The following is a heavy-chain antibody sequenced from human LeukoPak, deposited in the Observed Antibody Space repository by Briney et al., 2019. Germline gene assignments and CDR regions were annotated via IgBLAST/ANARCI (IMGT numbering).Heavy chain of an antibody. Sequence: GGSLRLSCAAPGFTFSTYAMSWVRQAPGKGLEWVSAISGSGGSTYYADSVKGRITISRDNSKNTLYLQMNSLRAEDTAVYYCAKGFPGGSYYVFDYWGQGTLVTVSS. CDR3: AKGFPGGSYYVFDY. CDR1: GFTFSTYA. D-gene: IGHD1-26*01. V-gene: IGHV3-23*01. CDR2: ISGSGGST. J-gene: IGHJ4*02.